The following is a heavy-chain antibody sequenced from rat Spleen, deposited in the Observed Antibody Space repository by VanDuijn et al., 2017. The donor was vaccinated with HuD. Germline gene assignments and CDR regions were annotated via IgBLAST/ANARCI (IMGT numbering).Heavy chain of an antibody. V-gene: IGHV5S13*01. CDR1: GFTFSNYG. D-gene: IGHD1-2*01. J-gene: IGHJ4*01. Sequence: EVQLVESGGGLVQPGRSLKLSSAASGFTFSNYGMAWVRQAPTKGLEWVASISTGGGNTYYRDSVKGRFTISRDNAKNTLYLQMDSLRSEETATYYCARGLYSSYIYGVMDAWGQGASVTVSS. CDR3: ARGLYSSYIYGVMDA. CDR2: ISTGGGNT.